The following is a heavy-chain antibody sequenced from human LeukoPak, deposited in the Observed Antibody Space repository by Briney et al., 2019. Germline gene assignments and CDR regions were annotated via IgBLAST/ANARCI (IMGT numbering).Heavy chain of an antibody. J-gene: IGHJ3*02. Sequence: SETLSLTCTVSGGSISSSSYYWGWIRQPPGKGLECIGSIYYSGSTYYNPSLKSRVTISVDTSKNQFSLKLSSVTAADTAVYYCARRITIFGVVIMAAFDIWGQGTMVTVSS. CDR1: GGSISSSSYY. D-gene: IGHD3-3*01. CDR2: IYYSGST. CDR3: ARRITIFGVVIMAAFDI. V-gene: IGHV4-39*01.